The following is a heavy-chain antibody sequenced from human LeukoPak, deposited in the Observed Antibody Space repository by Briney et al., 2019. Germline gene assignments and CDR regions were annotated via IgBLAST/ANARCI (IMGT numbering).Heavy chain of an antibody. D-gene: IGHD5-24*01. CDR1: GGSISSYY. J-gene: IGHJ4*02. Sequence: PSETLSLTCTVSGGSISSYYWSWIRQPPGKGLVWIGYIYYSGSTNYNPTLKSRVTISVDTSKNQFSLKLSSVTAADTAVYYCARLVEMATINFDYWGQGTLVTVSS. V-gene: IGHV4-59*01. CDR2: IYYSGST. CDR3: ARLVEMATINFDY.